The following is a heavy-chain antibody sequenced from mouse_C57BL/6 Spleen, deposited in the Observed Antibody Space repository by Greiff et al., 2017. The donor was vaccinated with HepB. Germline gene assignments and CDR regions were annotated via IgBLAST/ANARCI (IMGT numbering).Heavy chain of an antibody. J-gene: IGHJ1*03. CDR2: INPNNGGT. Sequence: VQLQQSGPELVKPGASVKISCKASGYTFTDYYMNWVKQSHGQRLEWIGDINPNNGGTSYNQKFKGKATLTVDKSSSTAYMELRSLTSEDSAVYYGVRREVNYGSSYWYFDVWGTGTTVTVSS. V-gene: IGHV1-26*01. D-gene: IGHD1-1*01. CDR3: VRREVNYGSSYWYFDV. CDR1: GYTFTDYY.